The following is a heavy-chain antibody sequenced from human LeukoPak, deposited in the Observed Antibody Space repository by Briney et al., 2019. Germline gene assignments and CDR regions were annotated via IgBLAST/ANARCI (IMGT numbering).Heavy chain of an antibody. D-gene: IGHD3-10*01. CDR2: IYSGGST. CDR3: ARDRRYGSGSYSFGY. CDR1: GFTVSSNY. V-gene: IGHV3-53*01. Sequence: GGSLRLSCAASGFTVSSNYMSWVRQAPGKGLEWVSVIYSGGSTYYADSVKGRFTISRDNSKNTLYLQMNSLRAEDTAVYYCARDRRYGSGSYSFGYWGQGTLVTVSS. J-gene: IGHJ4*02.